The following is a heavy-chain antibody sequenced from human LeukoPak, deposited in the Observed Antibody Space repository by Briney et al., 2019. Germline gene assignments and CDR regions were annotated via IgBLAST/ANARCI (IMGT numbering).Heavy chain of an antibody. D-gene: IGHD6-13*01. Sequence: GGSLRLSCAASGFTFSSYAMHWVRQAPGKGLEWVAVISYDGSNKYYADSVKGRFTISRDNSKNTLYLQMNSLRAEDTAVYHCARDGQLGPFDYWGQGTPVTVSS. CDR3: ARDGQLGPFDY. CDR2: ISYDGSNK. V-gene: IGHV3-30-3*01. J-gene: IGHJ4*02. CDR1: GFTFSSYA.